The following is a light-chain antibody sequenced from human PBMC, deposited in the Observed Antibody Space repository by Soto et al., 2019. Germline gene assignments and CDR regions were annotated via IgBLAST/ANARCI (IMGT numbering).Light chain of an antibody. CDR1: SSDIGGSKY. J-gene: IGLJ1*01. V-gene: IGLV2-14*01. Sequence: QPVLTQPASLSGSPGQSITISCAGTSSDIGGSKYVSWYQQHPGKAPKLIIYEVTYRPSGVSARFSGSKSGNTASLTVSGLQAEDEADYYCSSKRSSDTLYVFGTGTKVTVL. CDR3: SSKRSSDTLYV. CDR2: EVT.